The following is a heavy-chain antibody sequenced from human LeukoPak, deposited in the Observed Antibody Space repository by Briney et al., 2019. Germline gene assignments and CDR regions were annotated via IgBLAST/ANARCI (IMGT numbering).Heavy chain of an antibody. D-gene: IGHD6-19*01. J-gene: IGHJ5*02. V-gene: IGHV1-69*04. CDR2: IIPILGIA. CDR3: ARYSSGWYRNNWFDP. Sequence: SVKVSCKASGGTFSSYAISWVRQAPGQGLEWMGRIIPILGIANYAQKFQGRVTITADKSTSTAYMELSSLRSEDTAVYYCARYSSGWYRNNWFDPWGQGTLVTVSS. CDR1: GGTFSSYA.